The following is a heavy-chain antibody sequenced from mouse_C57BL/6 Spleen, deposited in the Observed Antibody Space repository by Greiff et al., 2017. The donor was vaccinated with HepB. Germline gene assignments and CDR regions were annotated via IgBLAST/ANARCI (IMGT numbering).Heavy chain of an antibody. D-gene: IGHD4-1*01. CDR3: AVTGTDFDY. CDR2: IDPSDSYT. CDR1: GYTFTSYW. V-gene: IGHV1-50*01. J-gene: IGHJ2*01. Sequence: QVQLQQSGAELVKPGASVKLSCKASGYTFTSYWMQWVKQRPGQGLEWIGEIDPSDSYTNYNQKFKGKATLTVDTSSSTAYMQLSSLTSEDSAVYYCAVTGTDFDYWGQGTTLTVSS.